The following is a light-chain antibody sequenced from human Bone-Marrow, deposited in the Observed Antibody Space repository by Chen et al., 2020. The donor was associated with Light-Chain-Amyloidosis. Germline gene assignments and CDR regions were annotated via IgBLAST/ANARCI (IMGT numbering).Light chain of an antibody. CDR3: QSADSSGTYEVI. Sequence: SYELTQPPSLSASPGQTPRITRTGDDLPTKYAYWYQQKPGKAPVLVIHRDTERPSGISERFSGSSSGTTATLTISGVQAEDEADYHCQSADSSGTYEVIFGGGTKLTVL. J-gene: IGLJ2*01. CDR2: RDT. V-gene: IGLV3-25*03. CDR1: DLPTKY.